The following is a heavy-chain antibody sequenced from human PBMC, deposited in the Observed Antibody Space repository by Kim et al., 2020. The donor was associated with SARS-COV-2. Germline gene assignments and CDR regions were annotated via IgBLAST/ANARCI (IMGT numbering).Heavy chain of an antibody. J-gene: IGHJ2*01. V-gene: IGHV3-74*01. CDR3: AESGYRNWYFDL. Sequence: SYADSVKGRFTISRDNAKNTLYLQMNSLRAEDTAVYYCAESGYRNWYFDLWGRGTLVTVSS. D-gene: IGHD5-18*01.